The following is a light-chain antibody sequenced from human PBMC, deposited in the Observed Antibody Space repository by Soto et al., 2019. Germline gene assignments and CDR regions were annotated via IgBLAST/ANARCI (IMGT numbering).Light chain of an antibody. CDR2: LNSDGSH. CDR3: QTWGTGIV. CDR1: SGHSSYA. V-gene: IGLV4-69*01. Sequence: QSVLTQSPSASASLGASVKLTCTLRSGHSSYAIAWHQQQPEKGPRYLMKLNSDGSHNKGDGIPDRFSGSSSGAERYLTISSLQSEDEADYYCQTWGTGIVFGGGTKLTVL. J-gene: IGLJ3*02.